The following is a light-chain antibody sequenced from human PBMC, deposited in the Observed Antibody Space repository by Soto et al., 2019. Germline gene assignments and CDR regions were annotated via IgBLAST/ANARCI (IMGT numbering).Light chain of an antibody. Sequence: ETVLTQSPGTLSLSPGERATLSCRASQSVSSSYLAWYQQKPGQAPRLLIYGASSRATGIPDRFSGSGSRTDFTLTISRLEPEDFAVYYCQQYGSSPPSWTLGQGTKVEIK. CDR1: QSVSSSY. CDR3: QQYGSSPPSWT. CDR2: GAS. V-gene: IGKV3-20*01. J-gene: IGKJ1*01.